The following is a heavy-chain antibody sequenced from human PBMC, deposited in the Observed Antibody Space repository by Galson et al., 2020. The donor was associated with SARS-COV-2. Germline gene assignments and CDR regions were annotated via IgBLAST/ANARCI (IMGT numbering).Heavy chain of an antibody. CDR3: ARDLTTVTTYHDYYGMYV. CDR2: INPSGGST. D-gene: IGHD4-17*01. J-gene: IGHJ6*02. CDR1: GYTFTSYY. Sequence: ASVKVSCKASGYTFTSYYMHWVRQAPGQGLEWMGIINPSGGSTSYAQKFQGRVTMTRDTSTSTVYMELSSLRSEDTAVYYCARDLTTVTTYHDYYGMYVWGQVTTVTVSS. V-gene: IGHV1-46*01.